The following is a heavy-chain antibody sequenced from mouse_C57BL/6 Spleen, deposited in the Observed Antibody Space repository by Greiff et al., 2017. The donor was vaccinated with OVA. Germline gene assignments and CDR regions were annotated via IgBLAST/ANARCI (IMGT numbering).Heavy chain of an antibody. CDR2: IPPNSGST. V-gene: IGHV1-64*01. CDR1: GYTFTSYW. D-gene: IGHD2-4*01. Sequence: QVQLKQPGAELVKPGASVKLSCKASGYTFTSYWMHWVKQRPGQGLEWIGMIPPNSGSTNYNEKFKSKATLTVDKSSSTAYMQLSSLTSEDSAVYYCASSEYEGSLCDYWGQGTTLTVSS. CDR3: ASSEYEGSLCDY. J-gene: IGHJ2*01.